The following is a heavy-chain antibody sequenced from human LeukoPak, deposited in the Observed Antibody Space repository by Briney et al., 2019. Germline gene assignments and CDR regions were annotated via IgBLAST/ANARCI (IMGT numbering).Heavy chain of an antibody. D-gene: IGHD3-9*01. CDR2: IYQSETA. V-gene: IGHV4-38-2*02. Sequence: SETLSLTCTVSGYSISSGYFWGWMRQPPGRGLEWIGSIYQSETAHYNPSLRSRVTISVDTSKNQFSLKLRSVMAADTAVYYCARVTGYMIEDYFDYWGQGILVTVSS. CDR3: ARVTGYMIEDYFDY. CDR1: GYSISSGYF. J-gene: IGHJ4*02.